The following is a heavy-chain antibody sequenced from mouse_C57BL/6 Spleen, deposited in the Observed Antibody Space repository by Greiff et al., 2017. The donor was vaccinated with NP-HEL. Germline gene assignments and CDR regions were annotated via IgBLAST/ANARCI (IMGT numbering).Heavy chain of an antibody. Sequence: KESCKASGYTFTSYWMHWVKQRPGQGLEWIGNINPSNGGTNYNEKFKSKATLTVDKSSSTAYMQLSSLTSEDSAVYYCARSGTWDWYFDVWGTGTTVTVSS. CDR2: INPSNGGT. V-gene: IGHV1-53*01. J-gene: IGHJ1*03. CDR3: ARSGTWDWYFDV. CDR1: GYTFTSYW. D-gene: IGHD3-1*01.